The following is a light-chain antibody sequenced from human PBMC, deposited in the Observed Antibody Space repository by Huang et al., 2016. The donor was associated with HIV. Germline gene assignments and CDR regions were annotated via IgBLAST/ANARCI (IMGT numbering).Light chain of an antibody. Sequence: EIVMTQSPATLSVSPGDRVTLSCRASQSVSSNLAWYQQKPGQAPRLLIYGASTRATGIPARFSGSGSGTEFTLTISSLQSEDFAVYYCQQYNNWPPLITFGQGTRLEIK. CDR1: QSVSSN. V-gene: IGKV3-15*01. CDR3: QQYNNWPPLIT. J-gene: IGKJ5*01. CDR2: GAS.